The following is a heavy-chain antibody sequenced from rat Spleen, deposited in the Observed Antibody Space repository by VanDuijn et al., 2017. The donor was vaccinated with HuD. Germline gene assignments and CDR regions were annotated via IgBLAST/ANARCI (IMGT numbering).Heavy chain of an antibody. Sequence: EVQLVESGGGLVQPGRSLKLSCAASGFTFSDYTMAWVRQAPKKGLEWVAAIVDDGSNTFYRDSVKGRFTISRDNAKSTLYLQVDSLRSEDTATYYWAKDRDYGPDYWGQGVMVTVSS. CDR3: AKDRDYGPDY. J-gene: IGHJ2*01. CDR2: IVDDGSNT. V-gene: IGHV5-7*01. CDR1: GFTFSDYT. D-gene: IGHD1-11*01.